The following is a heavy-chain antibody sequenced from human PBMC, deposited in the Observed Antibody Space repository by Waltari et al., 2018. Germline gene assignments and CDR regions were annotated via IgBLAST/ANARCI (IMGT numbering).Heavy chain of an antibody. D-gene: IGHD6-6*01. CDR2: IYYSGST. V-gene: IGHV4-39*07. CDR1: GGSISSSSYY. CDR3: ATYSSSSVDAFDI. Sequence: QLQLQESGPGLVKPSETLSLTCTVSGGSISSSSYYRGWIRQPPGKGLEWIGSIYYSGSTYYNPSLKSRVTISVDTSKNQFSLKLSSVTAADTAVYYCATYSSSSVDAFDIWGQGTMVTVSS. J-gene: IGHJ3*02.